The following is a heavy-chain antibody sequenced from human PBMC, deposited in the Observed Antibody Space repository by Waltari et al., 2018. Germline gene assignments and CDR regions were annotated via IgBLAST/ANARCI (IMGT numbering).Heavy chain of an antibody. V-gene: IGHV4-59*01. Sequence: QVQLQESGPGLVKPSENLSPTCTAYGASISSDYWSWILQPPGKGLDWIGYIYYSGSPNYNPSIKSRVTISVDTPKNQFSLKLSSVTAADTAVYYCARGNRYFDYWGQGTLVTVSS. CDR2: IYYSGSP. CDR1: GASISSDY. J-gene: IGHJ4*02. CDR3: ARGNRYFDY.